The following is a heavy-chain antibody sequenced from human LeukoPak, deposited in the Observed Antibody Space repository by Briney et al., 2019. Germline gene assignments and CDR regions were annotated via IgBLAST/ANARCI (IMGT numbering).Heavy chain of an antibody. CDR2: IAPSGGGT. V-gene: IGHV3-23*01. CDR1: GFTFSSYG. J-gene: IGHJ5*02. Sequence: GGSLRLSCAASGFTFSSYGMSWVRQAPGKGLEWVSGIAPSGGGTDYADSVKGRFTVSRDNSKNTLYLQMNSLRAEDTAVYYCAKSYYGDFGNWFDPWGQGTLVTVSS. D-gene: IGHD4-17*01. CDR3: AKSYYGDFGNWFDP.